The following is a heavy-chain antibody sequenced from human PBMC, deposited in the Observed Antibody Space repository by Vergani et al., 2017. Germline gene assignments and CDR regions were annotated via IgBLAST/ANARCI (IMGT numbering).Heavy chain of an antibody. D-gene: IGHD3-9*01. CDR3: ARGDYGILTGYRY. V-gene: IGHV1-46*03. CDR1: GYTFSNYY. J-gene: IGHJ4*02. Sequence: QVQVVQSGAEVKKSGASVKVSCKTSGYTFSNYYMHWVRQAPGQGLDWMGIINPSGGHTNYAQKFQGRATMTRDTSTSTVYMELSSLRSEDTAIYYCARGDYGILTGYRYWGQGTLVTVSA. CDR2: INPSGGHT.